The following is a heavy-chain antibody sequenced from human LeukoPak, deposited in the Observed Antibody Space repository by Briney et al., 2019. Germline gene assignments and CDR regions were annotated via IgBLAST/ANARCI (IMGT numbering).Heavy chain of an antibody. CDR3: ARGRYCSSTSCYYLDP. Sequence: GYTFXXXDINXXRQATGQGLEWVGWMNPNSGNTGYAQKFQGRVTMTRNTSISTAYMELSSLRSEDTAVYYCARGRYCSSTSCYYLDPWGQGTLVTVSS. D-gene: IGHD2-2*01. CDR1: GYTFXXXD. V-gene: IGHV1-8*01. J-gene: IGHJ5*02. CDR2: MNPNSGNT.